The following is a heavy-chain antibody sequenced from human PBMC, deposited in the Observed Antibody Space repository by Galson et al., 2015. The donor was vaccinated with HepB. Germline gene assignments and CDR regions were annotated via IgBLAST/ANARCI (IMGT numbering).Heavy chain of an antibody. CDR2: ISSSGDTA. CDR3: AKASYRGSTAE. J-gene: IGHJ4*02. D-gene: IGHD2-2*01. CDR1: KFPFSSFA. Sequence: SLRLSCAASKFPFSSFAMNWVRQAPGKGLEWVSRISSSGDTANYADFVKGRFSISRDNSKDTLYLQMNSLRVEDTAVYYCAKASYRGSTAEGGQGTLVTVPS. V-gene: IGHV3-23*01.